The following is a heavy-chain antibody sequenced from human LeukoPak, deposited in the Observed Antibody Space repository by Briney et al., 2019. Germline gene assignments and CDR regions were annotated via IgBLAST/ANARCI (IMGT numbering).Heavy chain of an antibody. D-gene: IGHD1-26*01. V-gene: IGHV1-46*01. CDR3: VRDLLAGYDY. Sequence: VASVKVSCKASGYIFITYYIHWVRQAPGQGLEWMGVINPTGGDTSYAQQFQGRVTMTRDTSTSTVYMELSSLRFEDTAVYYCVRDLLAGYDYWGQGTLVTVSS. J-gene: IGHJ4*02. CDR1: GYIFITYY. CDR2: INPTGGDT.